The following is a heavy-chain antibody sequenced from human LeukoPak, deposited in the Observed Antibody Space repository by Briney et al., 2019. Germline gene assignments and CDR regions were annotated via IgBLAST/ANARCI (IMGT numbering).Heavy chain of an antibody. CDR1: GFTFSSYN. D-gene: IGHD3-3*01. J-gene: IGHJ3*01. Sequence: PGGSLRLSCAASGFTFSSYNMKWVRQAPGKGLEWVSHISVSSSTIYYADSVKGRFTISRDNAKDSLYLQMNNLRAEDTAVYYCARVGRFLEWLMVGYGSWGQGTMVTVSS. CDR3: ARVGRFLEWLMVGYGS. V-gene: IGHV3-48*04. CDR2: ISVSSSTI.